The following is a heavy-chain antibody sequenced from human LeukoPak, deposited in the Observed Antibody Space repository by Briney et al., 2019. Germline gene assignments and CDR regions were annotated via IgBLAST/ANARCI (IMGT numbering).Heavy chain of an antibody. D-gene: IGHD3-3*01. J-gene: IGHJ4*02. CDR2: VSYSGSP. V-gene: IGHV4-39*07. Sequence: SETLSLTCTVSGASINIYTYYWGWIRQPPGKGREWIGSVSYSGSPYCNPSLTSRATISVDTSKNQFSLKLRSATAADTAVYYCARSSRGLGYDFPFDYWGQGALVTVSS. CDR3: ARSSRGLGYDFPFDY. CDR1: GASINIYTYY.